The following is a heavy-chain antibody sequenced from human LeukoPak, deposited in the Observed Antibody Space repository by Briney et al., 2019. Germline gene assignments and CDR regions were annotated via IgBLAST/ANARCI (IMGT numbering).Heavy chain of an antibody. CDR3: ARVQGVTVLY. CDR1: GGSISSGGYY. Sequence: SETLSLTCTVSGGSISSGGYYWSWIRQHPGKGLEWIGYIYYSGSTYYNPSLKSRVTISVDTSKNQFSLKLSSVTAADTAVYYCARVQGVTVLYWGQGTLVTVSS. D-gene: IGHD2-21*02. V-gene: IGHV4-31*03. CDR2: IYYSGST. J-gene: IGHJ4*02.